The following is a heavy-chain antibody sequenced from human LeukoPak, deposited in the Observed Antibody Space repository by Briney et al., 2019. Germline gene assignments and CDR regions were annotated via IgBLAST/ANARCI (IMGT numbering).Heavy chain of an antibody. D-gene: IGHD6-13*01. V-gene: IGHV3-53*01. CDR2: IYSGGST. Sequence: GGSLRLSCAPSGFTLSSNYMSWVRPAPGEGLGWVSAIYSGGSTYYADSVKGRFTISRDNVQNALHLQMNTLRAEDPATYYCVRGASSGWSLFDAWGQGSLVTVSS. CDR1: GFTLSSNY. J-gene: IGHJ4*02. CDR3: VRGASSGWSLFDA.